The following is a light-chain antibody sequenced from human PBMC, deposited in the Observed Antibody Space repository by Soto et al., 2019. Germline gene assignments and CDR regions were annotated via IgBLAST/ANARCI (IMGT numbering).Light chain of an antibody. Sequence: IQMTQSASSRSASVGGRVPITCRASQSISSYLNWYQQKPGKAPKLLIYAASSLQSGVPSRFSGSGSGTAWHLTISSLQPEDFATYYCQQRYSTPPTLRQGTQVDIK. V-gene: IGKV1-39*01. CDR2: AAS. J-gene: IGKJ1*01. CDR1: QSISSY. CDR3: QQRYSTPPT.